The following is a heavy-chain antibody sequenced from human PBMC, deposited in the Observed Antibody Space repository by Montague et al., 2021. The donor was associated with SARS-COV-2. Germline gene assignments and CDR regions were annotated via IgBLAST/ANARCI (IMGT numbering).Heavy chain of an antibody. J-gene: IGHJ6*02. D-gene: IGHD2-21*02. Sequence: SETLSLTCTVPGGFISSSYWSWIRQPPVKGLDWIGYIYHTGNTNYNPSLKSRVTISIDTSMNQFSLSLSSMTAADTAVYFCARDLLPPRTAIKTNFFGLDVWGQGTTVIVSS. CDR3: ARDLLPPRTAIKTNFFGLDV. V-gene: IGHV4-59*01. CDR2: IYHTGNT. CDR1: GGFISSSY.